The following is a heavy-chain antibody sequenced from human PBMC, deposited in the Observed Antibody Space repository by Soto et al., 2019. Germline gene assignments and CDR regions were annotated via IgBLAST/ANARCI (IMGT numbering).Heavy chain of an antibody. CDR1: GGSISSYY. CDR2: IYYSGST. D-gene: IGHD6-13*01. Sequence: TSETLSLTCTVSGGSISSYYWSWIRQPPGKGLEWIGYIYYSGSTNYNPSLKSRVTISVDTSKNQFSLKLSSVTAADTAVYYCALGIAAAGTPFDYWGQGTLVTVSS. J-gene: IGHJ4*02. V-gene: IGHV4-59*01. CDR3: ALGIAAAGTPFDY.